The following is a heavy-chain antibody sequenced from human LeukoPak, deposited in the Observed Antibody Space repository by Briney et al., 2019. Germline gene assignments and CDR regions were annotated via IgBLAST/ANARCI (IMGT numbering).Heavy chain of an antibody. V-gene: IGHV1-46*01. J-gene: IGHJ5*02. D-gene: IGHD3-10*01. Sequence: ASVKVSCKASGYTFTSYYMHWVRQAPGQGLEWMGIINPSGGSTSYAQKFQGRVTMTEDTSTDTAYMELSSLRSEDTAVYYCATDGGSGTFNWFDPWGQGTLVTVSS. CDR1: GYTFTSYY. CDR3: ATDGGSGTFNWFDP. CDR2: INPSGGST.